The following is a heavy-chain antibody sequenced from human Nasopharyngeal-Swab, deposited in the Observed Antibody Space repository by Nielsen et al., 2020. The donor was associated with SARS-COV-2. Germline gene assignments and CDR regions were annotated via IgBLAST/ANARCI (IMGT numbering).Heavy chain of an antibody. CDR3: AKDWGLWLQAYYFDY. Sequence: GESLAISCAASGFTFSSYAMSWVRQAPGKGLEWVSAISGSGGSTYYADSVKGRFTISRDNSKNTLYLQMNSLRAEDTAVYYCAKDWGLWLQAYYFDYWGQGTLVTVSS. J-gene: IGHJ4*02. CDR2: ISGSGGST. CDR1: GFTFSSYA. D-gene: IGHD5-18*01. V-gene: IGHV3-23*01.